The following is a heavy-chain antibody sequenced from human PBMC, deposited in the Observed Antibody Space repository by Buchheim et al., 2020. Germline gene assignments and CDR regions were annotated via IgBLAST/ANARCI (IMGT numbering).Heavy chain of an antibody. V-gene: IGHV3-23*01. J-gene: IGHJ3*02. CDR1: GFTFSSYA. CDR3: ARDSQGVVVLAYDAFDI. D-gene: IGHD2-15*01. Sequence: EVQLLESGGRLAQPGGSLRLSCAASGFTFSSYAMTWVRQYPGKGLEWVSAISGSGGAVYYADSVKGRFTISRDNSKNTLYLQMNNLRAEDTALYYCARDSQGVVVLAYDAFDIWGQGT. CDR2: ISGSGGAV.